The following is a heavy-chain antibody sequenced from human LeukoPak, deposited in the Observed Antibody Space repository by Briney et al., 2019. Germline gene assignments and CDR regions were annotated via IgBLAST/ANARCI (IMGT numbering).Heavy chain of an antibody. V-gene: IGHV3-15*01. CDR2: IKSKTDGGTI. D-gene: IGHD3-9*01. CDR1: GFTFSNAW. J-gene: IGHJ6*03. CDR3: RNFAWLSFRGASYSLYYMNV. Sequence: GGSLRLSCAASGFTFSNAWMSWVRQAAGKGLEWVGRIKSKTDGGTIDYAAPVKGRFTISRDDLKNTLFLQLNSLKTDDTAVYYCRNFAWLSFRGASYSLYYMNVWGKGNSVSVSS.